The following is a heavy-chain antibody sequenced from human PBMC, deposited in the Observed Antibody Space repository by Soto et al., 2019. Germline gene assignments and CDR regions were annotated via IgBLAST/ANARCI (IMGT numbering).Heavy chain of an antibody. CDR2: TSFHGNNK. CDR1: GLSFSNYG. Sequence: QVQLVESGGGVVQPGRSLRLSCAASGLSFSNYGMHWVRQAPGKGLEWVAVTSFHGNNKWYTDAVKGRFTISRDNSKNTLYLQMDSLRDEDTAVYYCARDSNRENYLEHLGPGTLVTVSS. V-gene: IGHV3-30*03. CDR3: ARDSNRENYLEH. J-gene: IGHJ4*02.